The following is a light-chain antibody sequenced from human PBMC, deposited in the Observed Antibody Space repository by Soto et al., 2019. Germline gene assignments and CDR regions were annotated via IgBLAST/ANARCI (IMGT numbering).Light chain of an antibody. CDR1: QYMTRTY. CDR2: AAY. CDR3: HQYDKAPHT. Sequence: EIVLTQSPGTLSLSPGERATLSCRASQYMTRTYIAWYQQKPGQAPRLLIYAAYNRATGIPDKFSGSGSGTDYSLTITRLEPEDSAVYYCHQYDKAPHTFGQGTNVEIK. J-gene: IGKJ2*01. V-gene: IGKV3-20*01.